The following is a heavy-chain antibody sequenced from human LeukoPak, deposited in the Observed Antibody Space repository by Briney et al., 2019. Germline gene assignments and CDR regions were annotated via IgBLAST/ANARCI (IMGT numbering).Heavy chain of an antibody. D-gene: IGHD3-10*01. V-gene: IGHV5-51*01. Sequence: GESLKISCKGSGYSFTSYWIGWVRQMPGKGVEWMGIIYPGDSDTRYSPSFQGQVTISADKSISTAYLQWSSLKASDAAMYYCARTMVRGVIISWYFDYWGQGTLVTVSS. CDR3: ARTMVRGVIISWYFDY. CDR1: GYSFTSYW. CDR2: IYPGDSDT. J-gene: IGHJ4*02.